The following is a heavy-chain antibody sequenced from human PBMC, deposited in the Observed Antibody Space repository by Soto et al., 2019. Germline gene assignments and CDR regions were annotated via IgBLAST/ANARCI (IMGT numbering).Heavy chain of an antibody. CDR1: GGSISSYY. Sequence: SETLSLTCTVSGGSISSYYWSWIRQPPGKGLEWIGYIYYSGSTNYNPSLKSRVTISVDTSKNQFSLKLSSVTAADTAVYYCARDRENDLWSGYDSYYMDVWGKGTTVTVSS. V-gene: IGHV4-59*12. D-gene: IGHD3-3*01. J-gene: IGHJ6*03. CDR3: ARDRENDLWSGYDSYYMDV. CDR2: IYYSGST.